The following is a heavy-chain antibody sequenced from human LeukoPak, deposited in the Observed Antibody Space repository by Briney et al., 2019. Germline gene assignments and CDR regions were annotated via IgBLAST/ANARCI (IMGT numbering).Heavy chain of an antibody. CDR3: ARDSSGYSYLDY. CDR1: GFTFSDHS. D-gene: IGHD3-22*01. Sequence: GGSLRLSCAASGFTFSDHSMDWVRQAPGKGLEWVGRTRNKVNSYTTEYAASVKGGFTISRDDSKDSLYLQMNSLKTEDTAVYYCARDSSGYSYLDYWGQGTLVTVSS. J-gene: IGHJ4*02. CDR2: TRNKVNSYTT. V-gene: IGHV3-72*01.